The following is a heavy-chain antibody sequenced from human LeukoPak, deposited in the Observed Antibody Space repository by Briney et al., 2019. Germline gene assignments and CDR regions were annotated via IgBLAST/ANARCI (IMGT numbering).Heavy chain of an antibody. CDR1: GFTFSSYT. CDR3: ARESQYSYYMDV. J-gene: IGHJ6*03. D-gene: IGHD2/OR15-2a*01. V-gene: IGHV3-21*01. CDR2: IRSTSSYF. Sequence: GGSLRLSCAASGFTFSSYTMNWVRQGPGKGLKWVSSIRSTSSYFYYADSVKGRFTISRDNAKNSLYLQMNSLRAEDTAVYYCARESQYSYYMDVWGKGTTVTVSS.